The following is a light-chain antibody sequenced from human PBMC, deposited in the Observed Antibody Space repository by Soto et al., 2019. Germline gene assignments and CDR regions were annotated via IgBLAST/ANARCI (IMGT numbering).Light chain of an antibody. CDR1: SSDVGGYNY. J-gene: IGLJ2*01. CDR3: SSYRSSITVV. Sequence: QSVLTQPASVSGSPGQSITISCTGTSSDVGGYNYVSWYQQHPGKAPKLMIYDVSNRPSGVSNRFSGSKSGNTASLTISGLQAEDEADYYCSSYRSSITVVFGGGTKLTVL. CDR2: DVS. V-gene: IGLV2-14*01.